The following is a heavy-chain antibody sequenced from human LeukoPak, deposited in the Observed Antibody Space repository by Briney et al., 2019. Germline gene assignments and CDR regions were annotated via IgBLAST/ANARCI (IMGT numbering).Heavy chain of an antibody. CDR1: GGTFSSYA. CDR2: IIPIFGTA. J-gene: IGHJ4*02. CDR3: ARYSSQYYFDY. D-gene: IGHD6-13*01. Sequence: GASVKVSCKASGGTFSSYAISWVRQAPGQGLEWMGRIIPIFGTANYAQKFQGRVTITTDESTRTAYMELSSLRSEDTAVYYCARYSSQYYFDYWGQGTLVTVSS. V-gene: IGHV1-69*05.